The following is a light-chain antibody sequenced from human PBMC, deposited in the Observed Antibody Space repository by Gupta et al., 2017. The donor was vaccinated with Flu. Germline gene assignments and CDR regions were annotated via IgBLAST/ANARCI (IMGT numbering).Light chain of an antibody. J-gene: IGKJ2*01. V-gene: IGKV1-39*01. CDR1: QSISSY. CDR2: AAS. Sequence: DIQMTQTPSSLSASVGDRVTITCRASQSISSYLNWYQQKPGKAPKLLIYAASSWPSGVPARFSGSGSGTDFTLTISSLQSEDFAIYYCQQCNSTPDTFGQGTKVEIK. CDR3: QQCNSTPDT.